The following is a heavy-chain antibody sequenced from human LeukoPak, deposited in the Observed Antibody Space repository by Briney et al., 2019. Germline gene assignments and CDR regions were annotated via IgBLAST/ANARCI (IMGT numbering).Heavy chain of an antibody. D-gene: IGHD2-15*01. CDR2: IIPIFGTA. CDR1: GGTFSSYA. CDR3: ARSWDIVVVVAATRGGYYYYYGMDV. V-gene: IGHV1-69*13. Sequence: SVKVSCKASGGTFSSYAISWVRQAPGQGLEWMGGIIPIFGTANYAQKFQGRVTITADESTSTAYMELSSLRSEDTAVYYCARSWDIVVVVAATRGGYYYYYGMDVWGQGTTVTVSS. J-gene: IGHJ6*02.